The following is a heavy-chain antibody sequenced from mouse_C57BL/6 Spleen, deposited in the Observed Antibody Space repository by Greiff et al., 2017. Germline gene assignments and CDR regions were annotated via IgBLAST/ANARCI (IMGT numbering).Heavy chain of an antibody. CDR1: GFTFTDYY. Sequence: EVQLQESGPVLVKPGASVKMSCKASGFTFTDYYMNWVKQSHGKSLEWIGFINPYNGGTNYQQKFKGKVTLTVDKASSTAYMELNSLTSEDAAVYYCARGTTARSMDYWGQGTSVTVSS. CDR2: INPYNGGT. J-gene: IGHJ4*01. V-gene: IGHV1-19*01. D-gene: IGHD1-2*01. CDR3: ARGTTARSMDY.